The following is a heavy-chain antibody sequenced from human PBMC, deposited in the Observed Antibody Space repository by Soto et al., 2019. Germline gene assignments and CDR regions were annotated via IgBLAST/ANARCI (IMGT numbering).Heavy chain of an antibody. CDR2: ISDYNGNT. Sequence: QVQLVQSGAEVKKPGASVKVSCKASGYTFSSYVISWVRQAPGQGLEWMGWISDYNGNTNYAQNLQGRVTMTTDTSTRKASMELWSLRSDDTAVYYCARDLAQVDYWGQGTRFTVSS. CDR1: GYTFSSYV. CDR3: ARDLAQVDY. J-gene: IGHJ4*02. V-gene: IGHV1-18*01.